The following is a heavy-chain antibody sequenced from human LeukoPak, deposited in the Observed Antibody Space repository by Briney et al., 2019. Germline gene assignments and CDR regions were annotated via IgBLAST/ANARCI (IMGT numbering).Heavy chain of an antibody. CDR3: ARSAGVGELLDY. D-gene: IGHD3-10*01. CDR2: IIPIFGTA. J-gene: IGHJ4*02. V-gene: IGHV1-69*13. CDR1: GGTLSSYA. Sequence: GASVKVSCKASGGTLSSYAISWARQAPGQGLEWMGGIIPIFGTANYAQKFQGRVTITADESTSTAYMELSSLRSEDTAVYYCARSAGVGELLDYWGQGTLVTVSS.